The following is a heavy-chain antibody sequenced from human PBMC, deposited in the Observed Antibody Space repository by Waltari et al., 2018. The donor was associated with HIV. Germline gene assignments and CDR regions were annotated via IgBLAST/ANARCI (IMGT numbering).Heavy chain of an antibody. J-gene: IGHJ6*02. CDR1: GFTFSSYW. CDR2: IKQDGSEK. V-gene: IGHV3-7*01. CDR3: ARDPAGYNSGWYNIYYYGMDV. Sequence: EVQLVESGGGLVQLGGSLRLSCAASGFTFSSYWMSWVGWAPGKGLEWVATIKQDGSEKYYVDSVKGRFTISRDNAKNSLYLQLNSLRAEDTAVYYCARDPAGYNSGWYNIYYYGMDVWGQGTTVTVSS. D-gene: IGHD6-19*01.